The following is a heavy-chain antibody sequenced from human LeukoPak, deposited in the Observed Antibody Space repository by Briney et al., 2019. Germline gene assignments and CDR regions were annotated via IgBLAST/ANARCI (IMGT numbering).Heavy chain of an antibody. CDR3: ARETLNYYDSSGYYAFDI. V-gene: IGHV4-39*07. J-gene: IGHJ3*02. CDR2: INHSGST. CDR1: GGSINISGYY. D-gene: IGHD3-22*01. Sequence: SETLSLTCTVSGGSINISGYYWSWIRQPPGKGLEWIGEINHSGSTNYNPSLKSRVTISVDTSKDQFSLKLSSVTDADTAVYYCARETLNYYDSSGYYAFDIWGQGTMVTVSS.